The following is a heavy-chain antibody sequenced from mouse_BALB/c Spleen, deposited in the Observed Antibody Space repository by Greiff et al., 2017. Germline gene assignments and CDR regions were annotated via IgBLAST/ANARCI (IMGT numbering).Heavy chain of an antibody. J-gene: IGHJ2*01. Sequence: EVQLVESGPGLVKPSQSLSLTCTVTGYSITSDYAWNWIRQFPGNKLEWMGYISYSGSTRYNPSLKSRISITRDTSKNQFFLQLNSVTTEDTATYYCARGEDWSYYFDYWGQGTTLTVSS. CDR2: ISYSGST. V-gene: IGHV3-2*02. D-gene: IGHD4-1*01. CDR3: ARGEDWSYYFDY. CDR1: GYSITSDYA.